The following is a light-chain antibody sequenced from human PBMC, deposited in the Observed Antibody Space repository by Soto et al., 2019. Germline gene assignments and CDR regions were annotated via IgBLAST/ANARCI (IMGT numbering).Light chain of an antibody. Sequence: QSALTQPASVTGSPGQSITISCTGTTSVVDYNRVSWYQQYPGTAPKLMFNEVTNRPSGVSDRFSGSRSGNTASLTISGLQPEDEADYYCSSYTIRRSWVFCGVPKLTVL. J-gene: IGLJ3*02. CDR3: SSYTIRRSWV. V-gene: IGLV2-14*01. CDR2: EVT. CDR1: TSVVDYNR.